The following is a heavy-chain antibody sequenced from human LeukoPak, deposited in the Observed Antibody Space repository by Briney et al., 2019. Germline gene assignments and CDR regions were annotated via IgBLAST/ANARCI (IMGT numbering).Heavy chain of an antibody. V-gene: IGHV3-7*03. D-gene: IGHD3-10*01. CDR2: IKQDGSEK. Sequence: GGSLRLSCAASGFTFTTYWMGWVRQAPGKGLEWVASIKQDGSEKYYVDSVKGRFTISRDNSKNTLYLQMNSLRAEDTAVYYCAKDRRAGSYDYWGQGTLVTVSS. J-gene: IGHJ4*02. CDR3: AKDRRAGSYDY. CDR1: GFTFTTYW.